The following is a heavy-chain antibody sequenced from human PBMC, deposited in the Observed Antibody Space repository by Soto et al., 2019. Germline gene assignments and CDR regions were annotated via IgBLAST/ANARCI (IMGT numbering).Heavy chain of an antibody. Sequence: QVQLVQSGAEVKKPGASVKVSCKASGYTFTSYGISWVRQAPGQGLEWMGWISGHNGNKKYAQKLQGRVSMTTDTATSTAYMELRSLRSDDTAVYYCARDLGQQLFDYWGQGTLVTVSS. D-gene: IGHD6-13*01. V-gene: IGHV1-18*01. CDR2: ISGHNGNK. CDR1: GYTFTSYG. J-gene: IGHJ4*02. CDR3: ARDLGQQLFDY.